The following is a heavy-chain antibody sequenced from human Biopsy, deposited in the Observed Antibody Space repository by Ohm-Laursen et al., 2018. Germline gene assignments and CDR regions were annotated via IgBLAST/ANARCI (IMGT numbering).Heavy chain of an antibody. Sequence: SETLSLTCTVSGGSFTGHCWTWIRQPPGKGLEWIGHISHTGCTSYKSSLKSRVTISLDTSRKHFSLRLTSLAAADTAVYYCARGSNEYGGLYFPHWGQGTLVTVSS. CDR3: ARGSNEYGGLYFPH. D-gene: IGHD4-23*01. CDR2: ISHTGCT. V-gene: IGHV4-59*11. J-gene: IGHJ1*01. CDR1: GGSFTGHC.